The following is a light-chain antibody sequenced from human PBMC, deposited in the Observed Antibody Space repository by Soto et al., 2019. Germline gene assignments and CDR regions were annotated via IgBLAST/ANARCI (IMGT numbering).Light chain of an antibody. J-gene: IGKJ4*02. Sequence: EIVMTQSPATLSVSPGARATLSCRASQSVSTNLDWYQQKPGQAPRLLIYGASTRATGIPARFSGSGSGTEFTLNISSLQSEDFAVYYCQQYDIGSAFGGGTKVEMK. V-gene: IGKV3-15*01. CDR3: QQYDIGSA. CDR2: GAS. CDR1: QSVSTN.